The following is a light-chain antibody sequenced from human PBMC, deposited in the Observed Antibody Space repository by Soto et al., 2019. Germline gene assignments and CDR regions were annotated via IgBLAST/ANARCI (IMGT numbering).Light chain of an antibody. Sequence: QSALTQPASVSGSPGQSITISCTGTSSDVGGYNYVSWYQQHPGKAPKLMIYDVSNRPSGVSNRFSGSKSGNTASLTISRLQAEYEADYYCSSYTSSSPVVFGGGTKLTVL. CDR2: DVS. CDR3: SSYTSSSPVV. CDR1: SSDVGGYNY. J-gene: IGLJ2*01. V-gene: IGLV2-14*01.